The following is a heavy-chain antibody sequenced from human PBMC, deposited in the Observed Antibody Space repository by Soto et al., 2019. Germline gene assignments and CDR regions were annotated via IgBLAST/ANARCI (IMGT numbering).Heavy chain of an antibody. CDR1: GYTFTSYY. CDR3: ARGRGGYSSDGDAFDI. Sequence: XSVKVSCKASGYTFTSYYMHWVRQAPGQGLEWMGIINPSGGSTSYAQKFQGRVTMTRDTSTSTVYMELSSLRSEDTAVYYCARGRGGYSSDGDAFDIWGQGTMVTVS. D-gene: IGHD5-18*01. CDR2: INPSGGST. V-gene: IGHV1-46*01. J-gene: IGHJ3*02.